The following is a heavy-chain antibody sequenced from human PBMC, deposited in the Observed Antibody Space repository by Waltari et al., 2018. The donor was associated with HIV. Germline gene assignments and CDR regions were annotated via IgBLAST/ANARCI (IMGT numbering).Heavy chain of an antibody. CDR2: GNWNSDSI. J-gene: IGHJ1*01. CDR3: AKDGRDGVYVEH. D-gene: IGHD2-8*01. Sequence: EVQLVESGGGLVQPGRSLRLSCAASGFTFDDYAMHWVRQAPGKGLEWVSGGNWNSDSIGYADSVKGRFTISRDNAKNSLYLQMNSLRLEDTAFYYCAKDGRDGVYVEHWGQGALVTVSS. V-gene: IGHV3-9*01. CDR1: GFTFDDYA.